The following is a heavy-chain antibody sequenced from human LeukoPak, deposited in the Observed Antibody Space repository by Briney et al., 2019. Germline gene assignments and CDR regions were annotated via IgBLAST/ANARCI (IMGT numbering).Heavy chain of an antibody. J-gene: IGHJ4*02. CDR1: GGSISSYY. V-gene: IGHV4-59*12. D-gene: IGHD3-10*01. CDR2: IYYSGST. Sequence: SETLSLTCTVSGGSISSYYWSWIRQPPGKGLEWIGYIYYSGSTNYNPSLKSRVTISVDTPKNQFSLKLSSVTAVDTAVYYCARKENVYYYFDYWGQGTLVTVSS. CDR3: ARKENVYYYFDY.